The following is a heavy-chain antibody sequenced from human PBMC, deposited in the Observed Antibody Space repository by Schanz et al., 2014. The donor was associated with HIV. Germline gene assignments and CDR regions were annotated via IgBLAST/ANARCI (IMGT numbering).Heavy chain of an antibody. CDR3: AKDRNYYESKYRGKGNYYYYYGMDV. D-gene: IGHD3-22*01. CDR2: TSYDGTKK. J-gene: IGHJ6*02. CDR1: GFTFSDYR. V-gene: IGHV3-30*18. Sequence: VQLVESGGGLVKPGGSLRLSCTASGFTFSDYRMNWVRQTPGKGLEWVAVTSYDGTKKHYADSVKGRFTISRDNSKNSLSLLIKSLRAEDAAVYYCAKDRNYYESKYRGKGNYYYYYGMDVWGQGTTVTVSS.